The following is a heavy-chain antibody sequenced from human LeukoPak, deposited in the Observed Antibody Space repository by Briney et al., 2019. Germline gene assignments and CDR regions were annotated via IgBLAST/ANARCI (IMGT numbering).Heavy chain of an antibody. J-gene: IGHJ4*02. V-gene: IGHV1-2*02. CDR1: GYTFTGYY. Sequence: GASVKVSCKASGYTFTGYYMHWLRQAPGQGLEWMGWISPNSGDTNYAQKFQGRVTMTRDTSISTAYMELSRLKSDDTAVYYCATDRGSAWSFDYWGRGTLVTVSS. CDR3: ATDRGSAWSFDY. CDR2: ISPNSGDT. D-gene: IGHD6-19*01.